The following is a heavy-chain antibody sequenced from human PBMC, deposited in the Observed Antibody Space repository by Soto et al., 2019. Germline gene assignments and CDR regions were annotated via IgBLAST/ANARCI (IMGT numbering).Heavy chain of an antibody. Sequence: SETLSLTCAVYGGSFSGYYWSWIRQPPGKGLEWIGEINHSGSTNYNPSLKSRVTISVDTSKNQFSLKLSSVTAADTAVYYCARAPEVRGALRLGMYYYYGMDVWGQGTTVTVSS. CDR1: GGSFSGYY. CDR2: INHSGST. D-gene: IGHD3-10*01. V-gene: IGHV4-34*01. J-gene: IGHJ6*02. CDR3: ARAPEVRGALRLGMYYYYGMDV.